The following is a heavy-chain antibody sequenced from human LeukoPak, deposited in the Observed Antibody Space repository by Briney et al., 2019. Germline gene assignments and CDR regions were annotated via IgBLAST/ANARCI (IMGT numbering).Heavy chain of an antibody. J-gene: IGHJ4*02. V-gene: IGHV3-23*01. D-gene: IGHD5-24*01. CDR3: AKDHIRRDGYSDFDY. CDR2: ISDSGTGT. CDR1: GFTFSSYA. Sequence: GGSLRLSCAASGFTFSSYAMSWVRQAPGKGLEGVSGISDSGTGTYYADSVKGRFTISRDNSKNTLFLQMNSLRAEDTAVYYCAKDHIRRDGYSDFDYWGQGTLVTVSS.